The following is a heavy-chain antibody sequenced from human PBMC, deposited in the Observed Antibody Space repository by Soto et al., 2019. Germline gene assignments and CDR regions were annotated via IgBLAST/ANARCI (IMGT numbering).Heavy chain of an antibody. D-gene: IGHD6-13*01. CDR1: GFTFSSYA. CDR3: ARLRLAAAGYVDY. Sequence: GGSLRLSCAASGFTFSSYAMHWVRQAPGKGLEWVAVISYDGSNKYYADSVKGRFTISRDNSKNTLYLQMNSLRAEDTAVYYCARLRLAAAGYVDYWGQGTLVTVSS. CDR2: ISYDGSNK. J-gene: IGHJ4*02. V-gene: IGHV3-30-3*01.